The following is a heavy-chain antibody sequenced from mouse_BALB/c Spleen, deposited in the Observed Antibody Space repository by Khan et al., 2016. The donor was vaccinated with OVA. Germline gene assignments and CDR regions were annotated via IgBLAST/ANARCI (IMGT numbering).Heavy chain of an antibody. CDR3: ARESNLDY. CDR1: GFTFSRFG. CDR2: ISSGSSTI. J-gene: IGHJ2*01. Sequence: EVELVESGGGLVQPGGSRKLSCAASGFTFSRFGMHWVRKAPEKGLEWVAYISSGSSTIYYADTVKGRFTISRDNPKNTLFLQMTSLRAEDTAMYYCARESNLDYWGQGTTLTVSS. D-gene: IGHD6-2*01. V-gene: IGHV5-17*02.